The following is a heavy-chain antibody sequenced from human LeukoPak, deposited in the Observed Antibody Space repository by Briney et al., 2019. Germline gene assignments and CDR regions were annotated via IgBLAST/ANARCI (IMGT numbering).Heavy chain of an antibody. CDR1: VGTFSSYA. D-gene: IGHD5/OR15-5a*01. CDR3: ARDDSGPSTDYYYYMDV. CDR2: IIPIFGTA. J-gene: IGHJ6*03. V-gene: IGHV1-69*13. Sequence: ASVKVSCNFSVGTFSSYAISWVRQAPGQGLEWMGGIIPIFGTANYAQKFQGRVTITADESTSTAYMELSSLRSEDTAVYYCARDDSGPSTDYYYYMDVWGKGTTVTVSS.